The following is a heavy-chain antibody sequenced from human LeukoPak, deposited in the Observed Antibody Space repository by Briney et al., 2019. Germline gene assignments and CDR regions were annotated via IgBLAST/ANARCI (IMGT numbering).Heavy chain of an antibody. D-gene: IGHD1-14*01. Sequence: PGGSLRLSCAASGFTFSTSAMTWVRQAPGKGLECVSSISSSGRNTYYTDSVKGRFTISRDNSKNTLYLQMNSLRVEDTAVYYCAKGPRRSEYVFDIWGQGTLVTVSS. J-gene: IGHJ3*02. V-gene: IGHV3-23*01. CDR3: AKGPRRSEYVFDI. CDR1: GFTFSTSA. CDR2: ISSSGRNT.